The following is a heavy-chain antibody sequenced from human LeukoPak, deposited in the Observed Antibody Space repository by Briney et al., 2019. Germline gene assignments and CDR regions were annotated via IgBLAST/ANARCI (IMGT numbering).Heavy chain of an antibody. D-gene: IGHD2-15*01. CDR3: AKEWWTPPFDY. V-gene: IGHV3-30*18. Sequence: GRSLRLSCAASGFTFSSYGMHWVRQAPGKGLEWVAVISYDGSNKYYADSVKGRFTISRDNSKNTLYLQMNSLRAEDTAVYYCAKEWWTPPFDYWGQGTLVTVSS. CDR2: ISYDGSNK. J-gene: IGHJ4*02. CDR1: GFTFSSYG.